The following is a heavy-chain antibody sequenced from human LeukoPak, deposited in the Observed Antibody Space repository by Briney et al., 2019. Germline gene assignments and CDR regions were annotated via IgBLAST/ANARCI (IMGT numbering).Heavy chain of an antibody. CDR2: IIGSGRTT. J-gene: IGHJ6*03. CDR3: AKKEGDTYFSWYMDV. V-gene: IGHV3-23*01. CDR1: GFTFRSFA. Sequence: GGSLRLSCAASGFTFRSFAMSWVRQAPGKGLEWVSGIIGSGRTTFYADSVKGWFTISRDNSKNTLYLQMNSLRAEDTVIYYCAKKEGDTYFSWYMDVWGKGTTVTVSS. D-gene: IGHD2-21*01.